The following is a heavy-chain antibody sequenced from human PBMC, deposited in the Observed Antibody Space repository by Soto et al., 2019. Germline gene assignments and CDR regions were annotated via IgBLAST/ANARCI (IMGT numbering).Heavy chain of an antibody. J-gene: IGHJ4*02. CDR3: ARDLGTGTDF. CDR2: IYHSGAT. V-gene: IGHV4-4*02. D-gene: IGHD1-1*01. CDR1: GDSISSSNW. Sequence: QVQLRESGPGLVKPSGTLSLTCAVSGDSISSSNWWSWVRQAPGKGLEWIGEIYHSGATTYNPSLKSRATISVDPSKNHCSLKLTSVTAADTAVYFCARDLGTGTDFWGRGTLVTVAS.